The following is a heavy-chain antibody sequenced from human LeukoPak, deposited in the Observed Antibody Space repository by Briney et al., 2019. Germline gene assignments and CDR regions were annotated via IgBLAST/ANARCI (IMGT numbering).Heavy chain of an antibody. CDR2: IYYTGST. J-gene: IGHJ6*03. V-gene: IGHV4-59*01. CDR1: GGSISTYY. Sequence: PSETLSLTCTVSGGSISTYYWSWIRQPPGKGLEWIGYIYYTGSTNYNPSLKSRVTISVDTSKNQFSLKLSSVTAADTAVYYCARTTWGWAKPGYYYMDVWGKGTTVTISS. D-gene: IGHD3-16*01. CDR3: ARTTWGWAKPGYYYMDV.